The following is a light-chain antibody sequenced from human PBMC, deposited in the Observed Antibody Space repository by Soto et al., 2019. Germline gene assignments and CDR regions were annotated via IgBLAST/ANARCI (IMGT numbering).Light chain of an antibody. CDR1: QSIRNY. J-gene: IGKJ4*01. CDR2: AAS. Sequence: IQMTRSPGTLCASVGGRCSITFLASQSIRNYLAWYQQKPGKAPKLLIYAASSLQSGVPSRFSGSGSGTDFTLTISSLQPEDFATYYCLQDYNYPLTFGGVTKVDIK. V-gene: IGKV1-6*01. CDR3: LQDYNYPLT.